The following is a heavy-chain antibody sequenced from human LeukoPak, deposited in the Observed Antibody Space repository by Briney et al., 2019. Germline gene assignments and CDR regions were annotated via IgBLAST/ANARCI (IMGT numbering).Heavy chain of an antibody. CDR1: GFTFSSYG. CDR2: IWYDGSNK. J-gene: IGHJ4*02. D-gene: IGHD3-10*01. V-gene: IGHV3-33*01. CDR3: ARDSKGWFGELFDY. Sequence: GGSLRLSCAASGFTFSSYGTHWVRQAPGKGLEWVAVIWYDGSNKYYADPVKGRFTISRDNSKNTLYLQMNSLRAEDTAVYYCARDSKGWFGELFDYWGQGTLVTVSS.